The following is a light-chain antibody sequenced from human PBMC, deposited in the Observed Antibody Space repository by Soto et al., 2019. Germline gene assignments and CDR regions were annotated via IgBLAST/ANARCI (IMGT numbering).Light chain of an antibody. V-gene: IGKV3-15*01. Sequence: IVLRLSPVAVSLSTEERATLSCRASQSIGSNLAWYQQRPGQGPRLLIYGASTRATGIPARFRGSGSGTEFTLTISSLQSEDCAIYYCQLYHMWPITFG. CDR2: GAS. CDR3: QLYHMWPIT. J-gene: IGKJ5*01. CDR1: QSIGSN.